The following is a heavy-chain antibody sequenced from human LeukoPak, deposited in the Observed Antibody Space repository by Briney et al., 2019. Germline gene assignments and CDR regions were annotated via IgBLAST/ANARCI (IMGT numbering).Heavy chain of an antibody. CDR1: GFTFSSYG. V-gene: IGHV3-30*02. Sequence: GGSLRLSCAASGFTFSSYGMPWVRQAPGKGLEWVAFIRYDGSNKDYADSVKGRCTISRGNSKNTLYLQMNSLRAEDTAVYYCANDFYSGSYYMRGGYFDYWGQGTLVTVSS. CDR2: IRYDGSNK. CDR3: ANDFYSGSYYMRGGYFDY. J-gene: IGHJ4*02. D-gene: IGHD1-26*01.